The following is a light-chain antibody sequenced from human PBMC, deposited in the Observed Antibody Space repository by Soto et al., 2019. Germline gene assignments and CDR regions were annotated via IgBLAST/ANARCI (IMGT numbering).Light chain of an antibody. CDR1: SSDVGDNNY. CDR3: SLYTSSSTLYV. Sequence: QSALTQPASVSGSPGQSITISCTGTSSDVGDNNYVSWYQQHPGKAPQLMIYDVTDRPSGVSNRFSGSKSGNTASLTISGLQAEDEADYYCSLYTSSSTLYVFGTGTKLTVL. J-gene: IGLJ1*01. CDR2: DVT. V-gene: IGLV2-14*01.